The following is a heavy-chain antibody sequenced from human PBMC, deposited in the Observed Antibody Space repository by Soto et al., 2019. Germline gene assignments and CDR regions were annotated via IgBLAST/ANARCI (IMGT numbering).Heavy chain of an antibody. CDR1: GDSISSYY. V-gene: IGHV4-59*01. CDR2: MYNAGST. CDR3: ARDLWGYCGADCYPLDV. D-gene: IGHD2-21*02. J-gene: IGHJ6*02. Sequence: SETLSLTCSVSGDSISSYYWSWIRQPPGKGLEWIGYMYNAGSTIYNPSLKSRVTISVDTSKNQFSLKLNSVTAADTAVYYCARDLWGYCGADCYPLDVWGQGTTVTVS.